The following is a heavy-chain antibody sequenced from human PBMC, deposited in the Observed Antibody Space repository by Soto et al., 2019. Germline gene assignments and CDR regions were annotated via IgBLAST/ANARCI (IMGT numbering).Heavy chain of an antibody. Sequence: KVSCNASGGTFSSYAISWVRQAPGQGLEWMGGIIPIFGTANYAQKFQGRVTITADESTSTAYMELSSLRSEDTAVYYCARHIVVVTATRYYYYGMDVWGQGTTVTVSS. D-gene: IGHD2-21*02. V-gene: IGHV1-69*01. CDR2: IIPIFGTA. CDR3: ARHIVVVTATRYYYYGMDV. J-gene: IGHJ6*02. CDR1: GGTFSSYA.